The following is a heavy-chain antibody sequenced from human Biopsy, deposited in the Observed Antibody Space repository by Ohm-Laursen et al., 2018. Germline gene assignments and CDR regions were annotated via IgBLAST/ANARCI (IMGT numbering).Heavy chain of an antibody. CDR1: GGSMSDHY. CDR3: GRVWLWRGYGMDV. J-gene: IGHJ6*02. D-gene: IGHD6-19*01. CDR2: IYYTGKT. V-gene: IGHV4-59*11. Sequence: GTLSLTCTVSGGSMSDHYWSWLRQTPGKGLEWLGYIYYTGKTTCNPSLESRITISVDTSKNKFSLQLDSMTAADTAVYYCGRVWLWRGYGMDVWGQGTTVTVSS.